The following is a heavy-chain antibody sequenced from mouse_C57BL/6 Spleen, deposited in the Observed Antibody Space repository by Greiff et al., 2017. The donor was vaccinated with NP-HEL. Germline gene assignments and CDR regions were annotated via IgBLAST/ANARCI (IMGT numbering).Heavy chain of an antibody. V-gene: IGHV14-1*01. J-gene: IGHJ1*03. CDR3: TTERVDYQDWYFDV. D-gene: IGHD2-4*01. CDR2: IDPEDGDT. Sequence: EVQLQQSGAELVRPGASVKLSCTASGFDIKDYYMHWVKQRPEQGLEWIGRIDPEDGDTEYAPKFQGKATMTADTSSNTAYLQLSSLTSEDTAVYYCTTERVDYQDWYFDVWGTGTTVTVSS. CDR1: GFDIKDYY.